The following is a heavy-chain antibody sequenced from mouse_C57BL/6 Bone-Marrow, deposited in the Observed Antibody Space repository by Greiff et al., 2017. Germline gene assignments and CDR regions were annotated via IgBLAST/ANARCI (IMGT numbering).Heavy chain of an antibody. J-gene: IGHJ2*01. Sequence: EVQLQQSVAELVRPGASVKLSCTASGFNIKNTYMHWVKQRPEQGLEWIGRIDPANGNTKYAPKFQGKATITADTSSNTAYLQLSSLTSEDTAIYYSASGYYGSSYYFDYWGQGTTLTVSS. V-gene: IGHV14-3*01. CDR2: IDPANGNT. CDR3: ASGYYGSSYYFDY. D-gene: IGHD1-1*01. CDR1: GFNIKNTY.